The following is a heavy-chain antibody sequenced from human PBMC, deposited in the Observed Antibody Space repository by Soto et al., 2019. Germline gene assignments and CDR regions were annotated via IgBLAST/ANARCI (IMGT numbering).Heavy chain of an antibody. D-gene: IGHD3-22*01. CDR1: GGSISSGGYY. Sequence: SETLSLTCTVSGGSISSGGYYWSWIRQHPGKGLEWIGYIYYSGSTYYNPSLKSRVTISVDTSKNQFSLKLSSVTAADTAVYYCARESPDYYDSSGTDYWGQGTLVTVSS. CDR2: IYYSGST. J-gene: IGHJ4*02. V-gene: IGHV4-31*03. CDR3: ARESPDYYDSSGTDY.